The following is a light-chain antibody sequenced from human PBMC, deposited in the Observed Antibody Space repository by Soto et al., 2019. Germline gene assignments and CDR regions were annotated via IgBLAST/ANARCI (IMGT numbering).Light chain of an antibody. CDR1: SSDVGGYSY. J-gene: IGLJ1*01. Sequence: QSALTQPASVSGSPGQSITISCTGTSSDVGGYSYVSWYQQLPGKAPKLMIYDVSDRPSGVSNRFSGSKSGNTASLTISGLQAEDEADYYCTSYTSSSLYVFGTGTTVTVL. V-gene: IGLV2-14*01. CDR2: DVS. CDR3: TSYTSSSLYV.